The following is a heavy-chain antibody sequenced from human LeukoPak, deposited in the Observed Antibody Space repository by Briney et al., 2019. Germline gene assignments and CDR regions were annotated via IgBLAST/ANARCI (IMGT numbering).Heavy chain of an antibody. D-gene: IGHD6-19*01. CDR2: IFYSGST. Sequence: SSETLTLTCNVSGVSISSSIYYWGWIRQPPGKGLEWIGSIFYSGSTYYNSSLKSRVTISVDTSKNQFSLKLSSVTAADTAVYYCARGRSDQRYSSGWSVIDYWGQGTLVTVSS. CDR3: ARGRSDQRYSSGWSVIDY. J-gene: IGHJ4*02. V-gene: IGHV4-39*01. CDR1: GVSISSSIYY.